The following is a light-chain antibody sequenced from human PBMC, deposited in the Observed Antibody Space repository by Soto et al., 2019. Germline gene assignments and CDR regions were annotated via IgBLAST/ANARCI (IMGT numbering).Light chain of an antibody. J-gene: IGLJ3*02. CDR2: ANT. Sequence: QSVLKQPPSVSGAPGQRVTISCTGSSSNIGAGYDVHWYQHLPGTAPKLLIYANTNRPSGFPDRFSGSRSGTSASLAITGLQAEDEADYYCQAYDSSLSAVVFGGGTKLTVL. CDR1: SSNIGAGYD. V-gene: IGLV1-40*01. CDR3: QAYDSSLSAVV.